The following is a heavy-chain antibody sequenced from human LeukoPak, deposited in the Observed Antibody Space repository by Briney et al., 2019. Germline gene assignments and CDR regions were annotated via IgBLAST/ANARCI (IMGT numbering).Heavy chain of an antibody. V-gene: IGHV3-33*01. CDR1: GFTFSSYG. Sequence: GRSLRLSCAASGFTFSSYGMHWVRQAPGKGLEWVAVIWYDGSNKYYADSVKGRFTISRDNSKNTLYLQMNSLRAEDTAVYYCARGRGAAALFDYWGQGTLVTVSS. CDR2: IWYDGSNK. CDR3: ARGRGAAALFDY. D-gene: IGHD6-13*01. J-gene: IGHJ4*02.